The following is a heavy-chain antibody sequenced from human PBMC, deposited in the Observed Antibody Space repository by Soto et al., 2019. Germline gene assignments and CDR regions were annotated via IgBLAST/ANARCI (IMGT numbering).Heavy chain of an antibody. CDR3: TTDPAMGVIAIGPRLWLFDY. Sequence: GGSLRLSCAASGFTFSNAWMSWVRQAPGKGLEWVGRIRSKTDGGTTDYAAPVKGRFTISRDDSKNTLYLQMNSLKTEDTAVYYCTTDPAMGVIAIGPRLWLFDYWGQGTLVTVSS. D-gene: IGHD2-21*01. CDR1: GFTFSNAW. V-gene: IGHV3-15*01. CDR2: IRSKTDGGTT. J-gene: IGHJ4*02.